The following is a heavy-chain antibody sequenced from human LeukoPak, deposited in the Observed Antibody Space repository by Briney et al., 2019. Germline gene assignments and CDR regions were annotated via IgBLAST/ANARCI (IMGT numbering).Heavy chain of an antibody. CDR3: AKAPVTTCRGAYCYPFDY. V-gene: IGHV3-23*01. Sequence: HPGGSLRLSCAASGFTLSSYAMSWVRQAPGKGLEWVSANSDSGNTYHADSVKGRFTISRDSSKNTLFLQMNRLRPEDAAVYYCAKAPVTTCRGAYCYPFDYWGQGTLVTVSS. J-gene: IGHJ4*02. CDR2: NSDSGNT. D-gene: IGHD2-21*01. CDR1: GFTLSSYA.